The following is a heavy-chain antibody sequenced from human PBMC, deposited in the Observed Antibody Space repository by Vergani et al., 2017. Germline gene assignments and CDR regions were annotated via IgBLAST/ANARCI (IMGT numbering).Heavy chain of an antibody. CDR3: AGLTIAAAGHSYYYXMDV. CDR1: VGSFSGYY. Sequence: QVQLQQWGAGLLKPSETLSLTCAVAVGSFSGYYWRSIRHPPGKGLEWIGEINHSGSTNYNPSLKSRVTISVDTSKNQFSLRLSSVTAADTAVYYCAGLTIAAAGHSYYYXMDVWGKGTTVTVSS. CDR2: INHSGST. D-gene: IGHD6-13*01. V-gene: IGHV4-34*01. J-gene: IGHJ6*03.